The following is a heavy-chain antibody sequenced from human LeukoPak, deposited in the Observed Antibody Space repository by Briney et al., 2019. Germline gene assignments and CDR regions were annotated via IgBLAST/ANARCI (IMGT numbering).Heavy chain of an antibody. CDR3: ARRRDYFDY. CDR2: ISSSGGNI. J-gene: IGHJ4*01. Sequence: GGSLRLSCVVSGFDLSDYYMSWIRQAPGKGLEWISYISSSGGNIYFEDSVKGRFTMSRDNARGSLYLQMNSLTADDTAIYYCARRRDYFDYWGQGTLVTVSS. CDR1: GFDLSDYY. V-gene: IGHV3-11*01.